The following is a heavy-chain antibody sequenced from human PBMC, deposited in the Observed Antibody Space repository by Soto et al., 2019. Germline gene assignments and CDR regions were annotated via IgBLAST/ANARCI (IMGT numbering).Heavy chain of an antibody. V-gene: IGHV4-59*08. CDR3: ARHHSYSGPYYFDS. J-gene: IGHJ4*02. D-gene: IGHD5-12*01. Sequence: PSETLSLTCTVSGGSISSYYWSWIRQPPGKGLEWIGYIYYSGSTNYNPSLKSRVTISVDTSKNQFSLKLTSVTAADTAVYYCARHHSYSGPYYFDSWGQGTLVTVSS. CDR2: IYYSGST. CDR1: GGSISSYY.